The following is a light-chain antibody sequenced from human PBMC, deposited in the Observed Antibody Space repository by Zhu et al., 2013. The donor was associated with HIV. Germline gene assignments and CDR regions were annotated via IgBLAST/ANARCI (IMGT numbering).Light chain of an antibody. V-gene: IGKV1-5*03. Sequence: DIQMTQSPSLLSASVEDTVKITCRASQGINTHLAWYQQRPGRPPNLLIYKASSLESGVPSRFSGSGSGTEFTLTISSLQPDDFATYYCQQYNSYPWTFGQGTKVEIK. CDR2: KAS. J-gene: IGKJ1*01. CDR3: QQYNSYPWT. CDR1: QGINTH.